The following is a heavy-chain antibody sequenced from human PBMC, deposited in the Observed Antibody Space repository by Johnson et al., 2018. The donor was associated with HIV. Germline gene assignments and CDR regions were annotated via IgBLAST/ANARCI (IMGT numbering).Heavy chain of an antibody. CDR2: ISYDGSNK. Sequence: QVQLVESGGSVVQPGRSLRLSCAASGFTFSSYAMHWVRQAPGKGLEWVAVISYDGSNKYYADSVKGRFTISRDNAKNTLYLQMNSLRAEDTAVYYCPRGSGSYSWDAFDIWGQGTMVTVSS. CDR3: PRGSGSYSWDAFDI. J-gene: IGHJ3*02. D-gene: IGHD3-10*01. CDR1: GFTFSSYA. V-gene: IGHV3-30*04.